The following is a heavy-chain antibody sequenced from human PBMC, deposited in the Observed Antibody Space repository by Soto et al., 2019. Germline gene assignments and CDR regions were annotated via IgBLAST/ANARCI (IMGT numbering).Heavy chain of an antibody. CDR2: ISGSGGST. CDR3: ANRYCSGGSCYPYYFDY. J-gene: IGHJ4*02. CDR1: GFTFSSYA. Sequence: EVQLLESGGGLVQPGGSLRLSCAASGFTFSSYAMSWVRQAPGKGLEWVSAISGSGGSTYYADSVKGRFTISRDNSKNTLYLQMNSLRAEDTAVYYCANRYCSGGSCYPYYFDYWGQGTLVTVSS. D-gene: IGHD2-15*01. V-gene: IGHV3-23*01.